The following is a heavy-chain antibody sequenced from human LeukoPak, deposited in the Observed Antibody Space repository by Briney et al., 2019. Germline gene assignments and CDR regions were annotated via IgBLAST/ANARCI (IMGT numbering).Heavy chain of an antibody. CDR1: GYTLTSYA. CDR3: ARGKVYSSGWAI. D-gene: IGHD6-19*01. Sequence: ASVKVSCKASGYTLTSYAMHWVRQAPGQRLEWMGWINAGNGNTKYSQKFQGRVTITRDTSASTAYMELSSLRSEDTAVYYCARGKVYSSGWAIWGQGTMVTVSS. J-gene: IGHJ3*02. CDR2: INAGNGNT. V-gene: IGHV1-3*01.